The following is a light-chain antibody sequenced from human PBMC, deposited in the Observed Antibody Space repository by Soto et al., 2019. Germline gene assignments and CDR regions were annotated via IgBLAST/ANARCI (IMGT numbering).Light chain of an antibody. CDR2: LNSDGSH. J-gene: IGLJ3*02. CDR1: SGHSSYA. V-gene: IGLV4-69*01. Sequence: QPVLTQSPSASASLGASVKLTCALSSGHSSYAIAWHQQQPEKGPRALMKLNSDGSHTRADGIPDRFSGSSSGAERYLTISSLQSEDEADYYCQTWGTGILVFGGGTKLTVL. CDR3: QTWGTGILV.